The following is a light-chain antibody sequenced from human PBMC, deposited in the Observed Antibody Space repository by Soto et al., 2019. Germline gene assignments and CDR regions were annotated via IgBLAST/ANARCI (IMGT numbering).Light chain of an antibody. Sequence: EIVLTQSPATLSLSPGERATLSCRASQSVSSYLAWYQQKPGQAPRLLIYDASNRATGIPARFSASGSGTDFTLTISSLEPEDFAVYYCQQRSNWLWTVGQGTKVESK. CDR2: DAS. CDR3: QQRSNWLWT. V-gene: IGKV3-11*01. J-gene: IGKJ1*01. CDR1: QSVSSY.